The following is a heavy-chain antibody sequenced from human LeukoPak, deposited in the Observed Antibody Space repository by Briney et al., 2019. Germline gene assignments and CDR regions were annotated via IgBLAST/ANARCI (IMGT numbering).Heavy chain of an antibody. D-gene: IGHD3-22*01. Sequence: PGGSLRLSCAASGFTFSSYSMNWVRQAPGKGLEWVSSISDDSKYIYYADSVKGRFTISRDNAKNSLYLQMNSLRAEDTAVYYCARAVGYYDSRGAFDIWGQGTMVTVSS. CDR1: GFTFSSYS. CDR2: ISDDSKYI. J-gene: IGHJ3*02. V-gene: IGHV3-21*01. CDR3: ARAVGYYDSRGAFDI.